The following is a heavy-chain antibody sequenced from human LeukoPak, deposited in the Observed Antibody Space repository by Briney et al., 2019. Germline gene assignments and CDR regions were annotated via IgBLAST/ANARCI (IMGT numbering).Heavy chain of an antibody. J-gene: IGHJ6*02. CDR1: GYTFTSYA. V-gene: IGHV1-3*01. CDR3: ARESVGTSHYYYGMDV. CDR2: INAGNGNT. Sequence: ASVKVSCKASGYTFTSYAMHWVRQAPGQRLEWVGWINAGNGNTKYSQKFQGRVTITRDTSASTAYMELSSLRSEDTAVYYCARESVGTSHYYYGMDVWGQGTTVTVSS. D-gene: IGHD1-14*01.